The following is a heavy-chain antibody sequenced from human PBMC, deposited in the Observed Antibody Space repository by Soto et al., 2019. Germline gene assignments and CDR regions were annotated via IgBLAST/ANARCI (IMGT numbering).Heavy chain of an antibody. J-gene: IGHJ6*01. CDR1: GFTFSSYG. Sequence: GGSLRLSCAASGFTFSSYGMHWVRQAPGKGLEWVAVTSYDGSNKYYADSVKGRFTISRDNSKNTLYLQMNSLRAEDTAVYYCAKDGEIAAAGKYYYYGMDVWGQGTTVTVSS. V-gene: IGHV3-30*18. D-gene: IGHD6-13*01. CDR2: TSYDGSNK. CDR3: AKDGEIAAAGKYYYYGMDV.